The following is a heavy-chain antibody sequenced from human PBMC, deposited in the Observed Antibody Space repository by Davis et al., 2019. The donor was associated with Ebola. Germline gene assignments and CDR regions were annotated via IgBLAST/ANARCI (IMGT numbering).Heavy chain of an antibody. J-gene: IGHJ6*02. Sequence: GSLRLSCTVSGGSISSYYWSWVRQPPGKGLEWIGYIYYSGSTNYDPSLKSRVTISVDTSKNQFSLKLSSVTAADTAVYYCATYNWNYVSHLYYGMDVWGQGTTVTVSS. D-gene: IGHD1-7*01. CDR1: GGSISSYY. V-gene: IGHV4-59*12. CDR2: IYYSGST. CDR3: ATYNWNYVSHLYYGMDV.